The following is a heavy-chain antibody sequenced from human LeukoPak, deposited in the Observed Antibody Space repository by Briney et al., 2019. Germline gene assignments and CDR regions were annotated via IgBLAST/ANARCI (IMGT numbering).Heavy chain of an antibody. CDR1: SVSFSSYY. V-gene: IGHV4-4*07. CDR3: AREIKEDYFDY. J-gene: IGHJ4*02. Sequence: PSETLSLTCTVSSVSFSSYYWSWIRQPARKGLEWIGRIYTSGSTNYNPSLKSRVTMSVDTSKNQFSLKLSSVTAADTAVYYCAREIKEDYFDYWGQGTLVTVSS. CDR2: IYTSGST.